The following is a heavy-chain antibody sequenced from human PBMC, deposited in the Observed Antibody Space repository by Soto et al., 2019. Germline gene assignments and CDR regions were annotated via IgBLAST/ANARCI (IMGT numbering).Heavy chain of an antibody. CDR3: ARAAAGSSFSSYYYYGMDV. CDR1: GYTFTGYY. Sequence: ASVKVSCKDSGYTFTGYYMHWVRQAPGQGLEWMGWINPNSGGTNYAQKFQGRVTMTRDTSISTAYMELSRLRSDDTAVYYCARAAAGSSFSSYYYYGMDVWGQGTTVTVSS. CDR2: INPNSGGT. D-gene: IGHD6-25*01. J-gene: IGHJ6*02. V-gene: IGHV1-2*02.